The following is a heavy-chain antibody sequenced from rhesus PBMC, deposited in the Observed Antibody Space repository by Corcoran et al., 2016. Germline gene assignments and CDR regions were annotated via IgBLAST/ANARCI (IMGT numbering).Heavy chain of an antibody. J-gene: IGHJ4*01. CDR1: GFTFSDYY. CDR3: ARGYCTSTTCWNFDY. V-gene: IGHV3S16*01. CDR2: MCSAISYI. Sequence: EVQLVESGGGLVQPGGSLRLSCAASGFTFSDYYMSGVRQDPGNGLDWVSSMCSAISYIYYPDSVNGRFTISRDNANNSLSLQMHILKTEDTAVYYCARGYCTSTTCWNFDYWGQGVLVTVSS. D-gene: IGHD2-2*01.